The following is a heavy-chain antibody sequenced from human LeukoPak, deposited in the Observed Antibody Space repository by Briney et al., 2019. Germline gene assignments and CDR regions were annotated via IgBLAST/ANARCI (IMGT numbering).Heavy chain of an antibody. J-gene: IGHJ3*01. V-gene: IGHV3-66*01. CDR2: LYSGGTT. CDR3: SRGLLRAFDL. Sequence: GGSLRLSCAASGFTVSGNFMSWVRRAPGKGPEWISVLYSGGTTYYANSVKGRFTISRDNSKNTLYLQMNGLRAEDTAVNYCSRGLLRAFDLWGQGTMVTVSS. CDR1: GFTVSGNF.